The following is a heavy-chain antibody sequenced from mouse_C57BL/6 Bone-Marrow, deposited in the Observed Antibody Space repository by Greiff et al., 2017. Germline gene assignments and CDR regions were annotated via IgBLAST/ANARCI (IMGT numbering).Heavy chain of an antibody. J-gene: IGHJ4*01. CDR1: GYTFTSYG. CDR3: LLTTVVAYYAMDY. CDR2: IYPRSGNT. V-gene: IGHV1-81*01. Sequence: QVQLQQPGAELVKPGASVKLSCKASGYTFTSYGISWVKQRTGQGLEWIGEIYPRSGNTYYNEKFKGKATLTADKSSSTAYMELRSLTSEDSAVYFCLLTTVVAYYAMDYWGQGTSVTVSS. D-gene: IGHD1-1*01.